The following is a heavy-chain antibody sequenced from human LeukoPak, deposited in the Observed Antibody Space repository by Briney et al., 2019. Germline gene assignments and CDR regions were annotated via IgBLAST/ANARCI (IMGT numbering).Heavy chain of an antibody. J-gene: IGHJ4*02. CDR2: ISWDGGST. Sequence: GGSLRLSCEASGFTFDDYTMHGVCQAPGKVLEWVSLISWDGGSTCYADSVKGRFTISRDNSKNSLYLQMNSLRTEDTALYYCAKEGRPGLHNFDYWGQGTLVTVSS. CDR3: AKEGRPGLHNFDY. V-gene: IGHV3-43*01. CDR1: GFTFDDYT.